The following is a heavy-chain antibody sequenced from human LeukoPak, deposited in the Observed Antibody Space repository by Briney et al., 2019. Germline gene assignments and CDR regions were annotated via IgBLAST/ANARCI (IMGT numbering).Heavy chain of an antibody. CDR2: IKQDGSEK. Sequence: PGGSLRLSCAASGSTFSNYWMNWVRQAPGKGLEWVANIKQDGSEKYYVDSVKGRFTTSRDNAKNSLYLQMNSLRAEDTAVYYCAGGSGWSFDYWGQGTLVTVSS. V-gene: IGHV3-7*01. D-gene: IGHD6-19*01. CDR1: GSTFSNYW. J-gene: IGHJ4*02. CDR3: AGGSGWSFDY.